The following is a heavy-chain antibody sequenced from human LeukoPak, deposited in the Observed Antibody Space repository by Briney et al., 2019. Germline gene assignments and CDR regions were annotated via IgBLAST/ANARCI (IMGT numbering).Heavy chain of an antibody. CDR1: GGSISNSRYY. CDR2: MHYSGGT. J-gene: IGHJ4*02. D-gene: IGHD6-19*01. V-gene: IGHV4-39*01. CDR3: ARRASDWSFDY. Sequence: PSETLSLTCAVSGGSISNSRYYWGWIRQTPGKGLEWIGTMHYSGGTYYNPYLKSRVTISVDTSKNQFSLKLSSATAADTAVFYCARRASDWSFDYWGQGTLVTVSS.